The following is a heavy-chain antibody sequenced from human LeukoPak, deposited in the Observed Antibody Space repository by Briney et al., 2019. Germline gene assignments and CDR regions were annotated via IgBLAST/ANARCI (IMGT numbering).Heavy chain of an antibody. CDR2: IKQDGSEK. CDR3: AKGLDYGSGKNYYYYYMDV. V-gene: IGHV3-7*01. Sequence: GGSLRLSCEASGFTFSTHFISWVRQAPGKGLEWVANIKQDGSEKNYVDSVKGRFTISRDNSKNTLYLQMNSLRAEDTAVYYCAKGLDYGSGKNYYYYYMDVWGKGTTVTISS. D-gene: IGHD3-10*01. J-gene: IGHJ6*03. CDR1: GFTFSTHF.